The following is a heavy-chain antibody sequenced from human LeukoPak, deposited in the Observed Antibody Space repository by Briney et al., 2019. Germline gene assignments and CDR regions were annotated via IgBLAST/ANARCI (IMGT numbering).Heavy chain of an antibody. CDR2: ISAYNGNT. D-gene: IGHD6-6*01. Sequence: ASVKVSCKASGYTFTSYGISWVRQAPGQGLEWVGWISAYNGNTNYARKLQGRVTMTTDTSTSTAYMELRSLRSDDTAVYYCARAISYPLVFAFDIWGQGTMVTVSS. J-gene: IGHJ3*02. CDR1: GYTFTSYG. V-gene: IGHV1-18*01. CDR3: ARAISYPLVFAFDI.